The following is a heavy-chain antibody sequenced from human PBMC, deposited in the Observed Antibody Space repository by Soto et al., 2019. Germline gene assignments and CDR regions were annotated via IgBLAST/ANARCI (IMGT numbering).Heavy chain of an antibody. CDR1: GFTFSSYW. CDR2: IKQDGSEK. D-gene: IGHD6-6*01. Sequence: GGSLRFSCAASGFTFSSYWMSWVRQAPGEELEWVANIKQDGSEKYYVDSVKGRFTISRDNAKNSLYLQMNSLRAEDTAVYYCARVEAARLTYYYYYMDVWGKGTTVTVSS. J-gene: IGHJ6*03. V-gene: IGHV3-7*01. CDR3: ARVEAARLTYYYYYMDV.